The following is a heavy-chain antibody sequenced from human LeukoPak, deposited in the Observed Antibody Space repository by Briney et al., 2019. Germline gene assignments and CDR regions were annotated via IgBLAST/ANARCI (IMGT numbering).Heavy chain of an antibody. V-gene: IGHV4-61*02. CDR2: IYTSGST. CDR3: ARAQQLTYFDY. Sequence: PSETLSLTCTVSGGSISSGSYYWSWIRQPAGKGLEWIGRIYTSGSTNYNPSLKSRVTISVDTSKNQFSLKLSSVTAADTAVYCCARAQQLTYFDYWGQGTLVTVSS. CDR1: GGSISSGSYY. J-gene: IGHJ4*02. D-gene: IGHD6-13*01.